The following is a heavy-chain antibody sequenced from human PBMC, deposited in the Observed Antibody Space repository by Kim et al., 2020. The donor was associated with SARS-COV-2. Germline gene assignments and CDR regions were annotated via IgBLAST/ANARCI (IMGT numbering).Heavy chain of an antibody. CDR2: IKQDGSEK. CDR1: GFTFSRYW. D-gene: IGHD6-6*01. CDR3: ARGVVEGYSSSGY. J-gene: IGHJ4*02. V-gene: IGHV3-7*03. Sequence: GGSLRLSCAASGFTFSRYWMTWVRQAPGKGLEWVANIKQDGSEKYYVDSVKGRFTISRDNAKNSLYLQMNSLRAEDTAMYYCARGVVEGYSSSGYWGQGTLVTVSS.